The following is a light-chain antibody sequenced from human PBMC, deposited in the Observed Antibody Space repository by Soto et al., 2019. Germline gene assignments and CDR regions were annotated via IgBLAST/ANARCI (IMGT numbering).Light chain of an antibody. J-gene: IGKJ1*01. Sequence: EIVMTQSPATLSVSPGERATRSCRASQSVSINVAWYQQKPGQAPRQLIYGASTKATGIPARFSGSGSGTELTLTIRSLQSEGFALYYCQQYNNWPPWTFGQGTKVEIK. V-gene: IGKV3-15*01. CDR2: GAS. CDR3: QQYNNWPPWT. CDR1: QSVSIN.